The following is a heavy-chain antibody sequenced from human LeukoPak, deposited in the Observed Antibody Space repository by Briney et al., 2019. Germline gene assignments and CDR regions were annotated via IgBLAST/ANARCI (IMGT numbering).Heavy chain of an antibody. CDR2: ISDHGKSR. CDR1: GFTFSNYE. CDR3: ARARIAAPLLDY. Sequence: GGSLRLSCAASGFTFSNYEMNWVRQTPGKGLEWVSYISDHGKSRNYVDSVKGRFTISRDNAKNSLYLQMNSLRVEDTAVYFCARARIAAPLLDYWGRGTLVTVSS. D-gene: IGHD6-13*01. V-gene: IGHV3-48*03. J-gene: IGHJ4*02.